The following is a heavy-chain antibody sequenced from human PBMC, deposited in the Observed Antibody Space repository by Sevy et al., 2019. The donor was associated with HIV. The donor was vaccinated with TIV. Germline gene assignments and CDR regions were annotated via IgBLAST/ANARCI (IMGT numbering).Heavy chain of an antibody. CDR2: IWYDGSNK. CDR3: VRDDNDFWSGYYASENYYYGMDV. Sequence: GGSLRLSCAASGFTFSSYAIHWVRQAPGKGLEWVAVIWYDGSNKYYADSVKGRFTISRDNSKNTLHLQMKSLRAEDTAVYYCVRDDNDFWSGYYASENYYYGMDVWGQGTSDTVSS. D-gene: IGHD3-3*01. V-gene: IGHV3-33*01. J-gene: IGHJ6*02. CDR1: GFTFSSYA.